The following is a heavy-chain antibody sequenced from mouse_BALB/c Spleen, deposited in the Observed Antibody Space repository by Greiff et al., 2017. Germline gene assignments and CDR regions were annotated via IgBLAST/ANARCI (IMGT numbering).Heavy chain of an antibody. CDR1: GFTFSSYA. J-gene: IGHJ1*01. CDR2: ISSGGST. Sequence: EVKLVESGGGLVQPGGSLKLSCAASGFTFSSYAMSWVRQTPEKRLEWVASISSGGSTYYPDSVKGRFTISRDNARNILYLQMSSLRSEDTAMYYCARGPHYYGSRGYFDVWGAGTTVTVSS. D-gene: IGHD1-1*01. CDR3: ARGPHYYGSRGYFDV. V-gene: IGHV5-6-5*01.